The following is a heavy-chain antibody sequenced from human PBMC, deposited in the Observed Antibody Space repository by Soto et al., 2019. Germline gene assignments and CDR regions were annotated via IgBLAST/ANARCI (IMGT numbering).Heavy chain of an antibody. Sequence: GGSLRLSCTASGFTFGDYAMSWFRQAPGKGLEWVGFIRSKAYGGTTEYAASVKGRFTISRDDSKSIAYLQMNSLKTEDTAVYYCTRVWYSYYYYYGMDVWGQGTTVTVSS. CDR2: IRSKAYGGTT. J-gene: IGHJ6*02. D-gene: IGHD1-1*01. V-gene: IGHV3-49*03. CDR1: GFTFGDYA. CDR3: TRVWYSYYYYYGMDV.